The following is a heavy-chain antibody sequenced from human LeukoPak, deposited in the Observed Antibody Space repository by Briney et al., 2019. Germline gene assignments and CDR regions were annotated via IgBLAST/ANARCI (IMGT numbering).Heavy chain of an antibody. V-gene: IGHV3-74*01. CDR2: ISNDGNSK. CDR3: ARDRDSSGWYPYYYYYGMDV. J-gene: IGHJ6*02. Sequence: PGGSLRLSCAASGFTFRSYWMHWVRQAPGKGLVWVSRISNDGNSKTYEDSVKGRFTISRDNAKNTLYLQMNSLRAEDTAVYYCARDRDSSGWYPYYYYYGMDVWGQGTTVTVSS. CDR1: GFTFRSYW. D-gene: IGHD6-19*01.